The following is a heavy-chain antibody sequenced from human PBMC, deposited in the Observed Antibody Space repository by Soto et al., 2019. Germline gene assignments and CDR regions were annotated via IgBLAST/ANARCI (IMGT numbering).Heavy chain of an antibody. Sequence: ASVKVSCKASGYTFTGYYMHWVRQAPGQGLEWMGWINPNSGGTNYAQKFQGWVTMTRDTSISTAYMELSRLRSDDTAVYYCARDDCSGGSCYSYWGQGTLVTVSS. CDR1: GYTFTGYY. V-gene: IGHV1-2*04. J-gene: IGHJ4*02. CDR3: ARDDCSGGSCYSY. CDR2: INPNSGGT. D-gene: IGHD2-15*01.